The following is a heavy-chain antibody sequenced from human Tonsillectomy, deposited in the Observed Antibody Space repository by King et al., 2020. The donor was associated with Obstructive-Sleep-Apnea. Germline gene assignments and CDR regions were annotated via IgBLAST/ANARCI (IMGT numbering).Heavy chain of an antibody. Sequence: VQLVESGGGLVQPGGSLRLSCAASGLSFSNYAMNWVRQAPGKGLEWVSAISGSGASTYYADSVKGRFTISRDNSKNTLYLQMNSLRAEDTAGYFCAKDLSEQCFQLWGQGTLVTVS. CDR1: GLSFSNYA. CDR2: ISGSGAST. V-gene: IGHV3-23*04. J-gene: IGHJ1*01. CDR3: AKDLSEQCFQL.